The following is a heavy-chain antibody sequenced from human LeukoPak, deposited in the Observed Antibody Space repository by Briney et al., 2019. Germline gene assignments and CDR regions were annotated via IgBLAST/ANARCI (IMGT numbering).Heavy chain of an antibody. Sequence: ASVKVSCNASGGSLSDHIISWVRQTPGQGLDWLGSLIPMFGTANYAQNFQDRVTLSADGSTSTVYMELSSLRSEDTAVYYCARSPVALAAANSVAFDYWGQGTLVTVSS. J-gene: IGHJ4*02. CDR1: GGSLSDHI. D-gene: IGHD6-13*01. V-gene: IGHV1-69*13. CDR2: LIPMFGTA. CDR3: ARSPVALAAANSVAFDY.